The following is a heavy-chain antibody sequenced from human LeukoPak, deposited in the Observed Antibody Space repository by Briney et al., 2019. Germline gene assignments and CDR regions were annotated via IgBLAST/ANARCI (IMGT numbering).Heavy chain of an antibody. V-gene: IGHV4-38-2*02. CDR1: GYSISSGYY. CDR3: AREARYCGGDSCYLASFDH. Sequence: SETLSLTCAVSGYSISSGYYWAWIRQPPGKGLEWIGSIYYSGSIYYNPSLKSRVTISVDTSRNQFSLKLSSVTAADTAMYYCAREARYCGGDSCYLASFDHWGQGTLVTVSS. D-gene: IGHD2-15*01. CDR2: IYYSGSI. J-gene: IGHJ4*02.